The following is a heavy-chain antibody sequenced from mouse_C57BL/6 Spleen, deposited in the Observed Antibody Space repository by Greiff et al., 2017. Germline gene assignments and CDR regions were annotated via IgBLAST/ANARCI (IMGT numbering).Heavy chain of an antibody. CDR1: GFTFSDYY. V-gene: IGHV5-16*01. D-gene: IGHD1-1*01. Sequence: EVQLVESEGGLVQPGSSMKLSCTASGFTFSDYYMAWVRQVPEKGLEWVANINYDGSSTYYLDSLQSRFIISRDNAKNILYLQMSSLKSEDTATYYCARDNHYGSSYGAMDYWGQGTSVTVSS. CDR3: ARDNHYGSSYGAMDY. J-gene: IGHJ4*01. CDR2: INYDGSST.